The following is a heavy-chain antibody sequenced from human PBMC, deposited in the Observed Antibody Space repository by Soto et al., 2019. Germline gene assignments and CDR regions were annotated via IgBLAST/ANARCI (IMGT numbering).Heavy chain of an antibody. Sequence: EVPLVESGGGLVQPGRSLRLSCAASGFTFDDYAMHWVRQGPGKGLEWVSGISWNSGGIDYADSVKGRFTISRDNAKNSLYLQMTSLRAEDTALYYCAKSVTTVAGTSWFDPWGQGTLVTVSS. CDR2: ISWNSGGI. V-gene: IGHV3-9*01. J-gene: IGHJ5*02. CDR1: GFTFDDYA. D-gene: IGHD6-19*01. CDR3: AKSVTTVAGTSWFDP.